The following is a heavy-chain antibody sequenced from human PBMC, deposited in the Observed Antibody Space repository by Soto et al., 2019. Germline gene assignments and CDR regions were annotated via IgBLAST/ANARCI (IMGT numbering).Heavy chain of an antibody. CDR1: GFTFSNAW. CDR3: AKGRGLDYGGKGPFGY. Sequence: EVQLVESGGGLVKPGGSLRLSCAASGFTFSNAWMSWVRQAPGKGLEWVGRIKSKTDGGTTDYAAPVKGRFTISRDDSKNTLYLQMNSLRAEDTAVYYCAKGRGLDYGGKGPFGYWGQGTLVTVSS. V-gene: IGHV3-15*01. CDR2: IKSKTDGGTT. D-gene: IGHD4-17*01. J-gene: IGHJ4*02.